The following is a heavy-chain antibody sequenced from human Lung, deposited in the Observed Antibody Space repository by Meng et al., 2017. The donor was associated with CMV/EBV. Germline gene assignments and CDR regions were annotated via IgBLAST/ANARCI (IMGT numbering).Heavy chain of an antibody. CDR1: GFTFSGSA. CDR2: IRSKANSYAT. CDR3: TRPFYCSSTSCYKFRVFEI. J-gene: IGHJ3*02. V-gene: IGHV3-73*01. D-gene: IGHD2-2*02. Sequence: ESXKISXAASGFTFSGSAMHWVRQASGKGLEWVGRIRSKANSYATAYAASVKGRFTISRDDSKNTAYLQMNSLKTEDTAVYYCTRPFYCSSTSCYKFRVFEIWGQGTMVTVSS.